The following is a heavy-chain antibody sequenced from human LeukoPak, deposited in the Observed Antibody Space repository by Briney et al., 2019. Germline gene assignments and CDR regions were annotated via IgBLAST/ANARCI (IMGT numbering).Heavy chain of an antibody. CDR3: ARATTGYCSSTSCYSFFDY. CDR1: GYTFTSYD. CDR2: INPNSGNT. Sequence: ASVKVSCKASGYTFTSYDINWVRQATGQGLEWMGWINPNSGNTGYAQKFQGRVTITRNTSISTAYMELSSLRSEDTAVYYCARATTGYCSSTSCYSFFDYWGQGTLVTVSS. J-gene: IGHJ4*02. V-gene: IGHV1-8*01. D-gene: IGHD2-2*01.